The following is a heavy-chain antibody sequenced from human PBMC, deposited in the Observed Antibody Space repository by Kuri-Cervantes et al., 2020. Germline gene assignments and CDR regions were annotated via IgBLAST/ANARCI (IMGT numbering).Heavy chain of an antibody. Sequence: ESLKISCTVSGGSISSSSYYWSWIRQPPGKGLECIGYIYYSGSTIYNPSLRSRVTISVDTSKNQFSLKLSSATAADTALYYCAKGGGTNPYYMDVWGKGTTVTVSS. CDR3: AKGGGTNPYYMDV. V-gene: IGHV4-61*01. CDR1: GGSISSSSYY. J-gene: IGHJ6*03. CDR2: IYYSGST. D-gene: IGHD1-26*01.